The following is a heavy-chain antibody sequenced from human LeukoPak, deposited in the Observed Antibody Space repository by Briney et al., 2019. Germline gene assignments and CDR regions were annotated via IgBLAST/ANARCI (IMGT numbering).Heavy chain of an antibody. V-gene: IGHV3-23*01. J-gene: IGHJ4*02. CDR3: AKDGTRYCSGGSCYSTPY. D-gene: IGHD2-15*01. CDR1: GFTFSSYA. Sequence: GGYLRLSCAASGFTFSSYAMSWVRLAPGKGLEWVSAISGSGGSTYYADSVKGRFTISRDNSKNTLYLQMNSLRAEDTAVYYCAKDGTRYCSGGSCYSTPYWGQGTLVTVSS. CDR2: ISGSGGST.